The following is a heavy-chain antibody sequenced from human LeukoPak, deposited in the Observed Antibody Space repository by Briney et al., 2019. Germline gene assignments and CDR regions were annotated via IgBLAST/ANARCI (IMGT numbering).Heavy chain of an antibody. CDR3: AREHMDTAMVSYYYVDV. D-gene: IGHD5-18*01. V-gene: IGHV4-38-2*02. CDR1: GYSISSGYY. J-gene: IGHJ6*03. Sequence: SETLSLTCAVSGYSISSGYYWGWIRQPPGKGLEWIGSIYHSGSTYYNPSLKSRVTISVDTSQNQFSLKVSSVTAADTAVYYCAREHMDTAMVSYYYVDVWGKGTTVTVSS. CDR2: IYHSGST.